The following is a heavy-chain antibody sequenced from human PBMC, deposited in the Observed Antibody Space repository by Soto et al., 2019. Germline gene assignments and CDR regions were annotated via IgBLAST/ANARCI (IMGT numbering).Heavy chain of an antibody. CDR2: ISGSGCSP. V-gene: IGHV3-23*01. Sequence: GGSLRLSCAASGFTVSSYAMSWVRQAPGQGLEWVSSISGSGCSPSYTDSVKGRFTISKDKSKNTLYLQMNSLRAEDTGVYYCAKRTSSRGPGWLPNHWGQGTLVTVSS. CDR3: AKRTSSRGPGWLPNH. D-gene: IGHD5-12*01. CDR1: GFTVSSYA. J-gene: IGHJ5*02.